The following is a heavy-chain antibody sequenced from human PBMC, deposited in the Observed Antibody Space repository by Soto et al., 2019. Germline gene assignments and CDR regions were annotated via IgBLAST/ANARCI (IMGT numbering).Heavy chain of an antibody. Sequence: ASVKVSCKASGGTFSTFPITWVRQAPGQGLEWMGWINPNSGGTNYAQKFQGWVTMTRDTSISTAYMELSRLRSDDTAVYYCARGGYCISTSCYYGPTADLRNWFDPWGQGTLVTVSS. CDR3: ARGGYCISTSCYYGPTADLRNWFDP. CDR2: INPNSGGT. J-gene: IGHJ5*02. CDR1: GGTFSTFP. D-gene: IGHD2-2*01. V-gene: IGHV1-2*04.